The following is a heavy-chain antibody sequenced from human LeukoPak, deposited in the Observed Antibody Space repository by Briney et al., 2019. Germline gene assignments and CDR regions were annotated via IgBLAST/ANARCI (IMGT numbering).Heavy chain of an antibody. CDR3: ARALYGYTYFDY. V-gene: IGHV3-30*04. D-gene: IGHD2-2*02. J-gene: IGHJ4*02. CDR2: ISYDGSNK. CDR1: GFTFSSYA. Sequence: GGSLRLSCAASGFTFSSYAMHWVRQAPGKGLEWVAVISYDGSNKYYADSVKGRFTISRDNSKNTLYLQMNSLRAEDTAVYYCARALYGYTYFDYWGQGTLVTVSS.